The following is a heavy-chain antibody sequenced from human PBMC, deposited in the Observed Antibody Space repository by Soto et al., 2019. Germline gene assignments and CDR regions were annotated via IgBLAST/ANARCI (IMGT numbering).Heavy chain of an antibody. CDR1: GFPLNNAW. V-gene: IGHV3-15*07. CDR3: TAYTITVRWGFF. D-gene: IGHD2-21*01. J-gene: IGHJ3*01. Sequence: EVQLMESGGGLVKPGGSLRLSCAASGFPLNNAWMNWVRQAPGKGLEWVGRVKSRSYGGTTDYAAPVKGRFIISRDDSINTVYLQMNSLQTEDTAVYCCTAYTITVRWGFFWGQGTMVTVSS. CDR2: VKSRSYGGTT.